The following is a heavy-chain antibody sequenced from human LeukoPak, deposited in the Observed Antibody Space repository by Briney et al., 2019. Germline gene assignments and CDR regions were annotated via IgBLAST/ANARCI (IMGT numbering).Heavy chain of an antibody. Sequence: GESLKTSCKGSGYSFTSYWIGWVRQMPGKGLEWMGIIYPGDSDTRYSPSFQGQVTISADKSISTAYLQWSSLKASDTAMYYCARHCSSTSCYMGMDVWGKGTTVTVSS. D-gene: IGHD2-2*02. J-gene: IGHJ6*03. CDR2: IYPGDSDT. CDR1: GYSFTSYW. V-gene: IGHV5-51*01. CDR3: ARHCSSTSCYMGMDV.